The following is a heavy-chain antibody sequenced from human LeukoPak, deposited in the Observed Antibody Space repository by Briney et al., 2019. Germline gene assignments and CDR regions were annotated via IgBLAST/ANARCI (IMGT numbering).Heavy chain of an antibody. CDR3: ATRGVVIRVILVGFHKEAHYFDS. Sequence: GGSLRLSCAVSGLTLSKYGMSCVRQPPGKGLEWVAGISDSVGRTTYADSVKDRSTISRDNPKNTLNLQMNSLRAEDTAVYFCATRGVVIRVILVGFHKEAHYFDSWGQGALVTVSS. CDR2: ISDSVGRT. CDR1: GLTLSKYG. V-gene: IGHV3-23*01. J-gene: IGHJ4*02. D-gene: IGHD3-22*01.